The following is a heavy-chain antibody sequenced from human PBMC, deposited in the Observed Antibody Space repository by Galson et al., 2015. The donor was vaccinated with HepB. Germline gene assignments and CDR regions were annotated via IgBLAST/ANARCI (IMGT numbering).Heavy chain of an antibody. Sequence: SLRLSCAASGFTVTSNYMSWVRQTPGKGLECVSIIYIGGSTSYADSVRGRFTISRDNSKNTLYLQMNSLRAEDTAVYYCAGGGYYYERSNYYNLDYWGQGTLVTVSS. CDR1: GFTVTSNY. D-gene: IGHD3-22*01. J-gene: IGHJ4*02. V-gene: IGHV3-53*01. CDR2: IYIGGST. CDR3: AGGGYYYERSNYYNLDY.